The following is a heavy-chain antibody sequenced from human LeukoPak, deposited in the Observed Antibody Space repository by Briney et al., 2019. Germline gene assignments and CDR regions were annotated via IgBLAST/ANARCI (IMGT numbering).Heavy chain of an antibody. J-gene: IGHJ4*02. CDR2: IYYSGST. V-gene: IGHV4-34*01. Sequence: SETLSLTCAVYGGSFSGYYWSWIRQPPGKGLEWIGCIYYSGSTYYNPSLKSRVTISVDTSKNQFSLKLSSVTAADTAVYYCARRKFYGPDYWGQGTLVTVSS. CDR1: GGSFSGYY. CDR3: ARRKFYGPDY. D-gene: IGHD2/OR15-2a*01.